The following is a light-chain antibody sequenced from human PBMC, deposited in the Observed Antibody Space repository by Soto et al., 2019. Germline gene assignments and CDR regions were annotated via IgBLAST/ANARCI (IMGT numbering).Light chain of an antibody. CDR1: QSIGSW. CDR2: RAS. Sequence: DIQMTQSPSTLSASVGDRVTITCRASQSIGSWLAWYQQKPGKAPKFMIYRASILESGVPARFSGSGSGTDFTLTISSLQPDDFASYYCQQYESHPHTFGRGTKEDIK. V-gene: IGKV1-5*03. J-gene: IGKJ2*01. CDR3: QQYESHPHT.